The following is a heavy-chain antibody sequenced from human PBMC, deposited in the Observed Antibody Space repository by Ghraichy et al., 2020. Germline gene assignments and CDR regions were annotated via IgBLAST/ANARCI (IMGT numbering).Heavy chain of an antibody. CDR3: ARDGGGSYSDVNWFDP. CDR1: GFTFSSYS. Sequence: LNISCAASGFTFSSYSMNWVRQAPGKGLEWVSYISSSSSTIYYADSVKGRFTISRDNAKNSLYLQMNSLRDEDTAVYYCARDGGGSYSDVNWFDPWGQGTLVTVSS. V-gene: IGHV3-48*02. D-gene: IGHD1-26*01. J-gene: IGHJ5*02. CDR2: ISSSSSTI.